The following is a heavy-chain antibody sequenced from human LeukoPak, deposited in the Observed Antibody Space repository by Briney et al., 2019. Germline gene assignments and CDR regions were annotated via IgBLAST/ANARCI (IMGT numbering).Heavy chain of an antibody. V-gene: IGHV1-24*01. Sequence: ASVKVSCKVSGYTLTELSMHWVRQAPGEGLEWMGGFDPEDGETIYAQKFQGRVTMTRDMSTSTDYMELSSLRSEDTAVYYCARDNSVGDYAWWFDPWGQGTLVTVSS. CDR2: FDPEDGET. J-gene: IGHJ5*02. D-gene: IGHD1-26*01. CDR3: ARDNSVGDYAWWFDP. CDR1: GYTLTELS.